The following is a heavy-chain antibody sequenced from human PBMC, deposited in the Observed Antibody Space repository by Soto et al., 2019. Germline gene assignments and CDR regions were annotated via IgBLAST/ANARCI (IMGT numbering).Heavy chain of an antibody. CDR2: ISYSGST. CDR3: ARRGSRLSVAVAAFDY. J-gene: IGHJ4*02. V-gene: IGHV4-39*02. Sequence: SQPMSLTCSVASGSISTSGYYWGWINKPPGTGLEWIGGISYSGSTYYNPSLKSRLTISVDTSKNHFSLKLTSVTAADTAVYFCARRGSRLSVAVAAFDYWSQGTLVTVS. D-gene: IGHD6-19*01. CDR1: SGSISTSGYY.